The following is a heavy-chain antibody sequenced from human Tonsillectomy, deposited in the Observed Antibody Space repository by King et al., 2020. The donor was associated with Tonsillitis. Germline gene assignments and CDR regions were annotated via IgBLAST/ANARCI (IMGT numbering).Heavy chain of an antibody. D-gene: IGHD3-16*01. V-gene: IGHV1-69*06. CDR1: GDTSSTYA. J-gene: IGHJ4*02. CDR3: ARGERVQLDGPYDY. Sequence: VQLVQSGAEVKKPGSSVKVSCKASGDTSSTYAISWVRQAPGQGLEWMGGIIPIFGTANYAQSFQGRVTITADKATSTAYMELSSLRSEDTAVYYCARGERVQLDGPYDYWGQGTLVTVSS. CDR2: IIPIFGTA.